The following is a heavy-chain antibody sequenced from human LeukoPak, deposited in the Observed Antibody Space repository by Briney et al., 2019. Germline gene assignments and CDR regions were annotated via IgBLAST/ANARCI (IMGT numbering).Heavy chain of an antibody. V-gene: IGHV4-4*07. J-gene: IGHJ4*02. CDR1: GGSISSYY. CDR3: ARGIYGGGSSSYVHYGVSDY. CDR2: IYTSGST. D-gene: IGHD6-6*01. Sequence: SETLSLTCTVSGGSISSYYWSWIRQPAEEGLEWIGRIYTSGSTNYNPSLKSRVTMSVDTSKNQFSLKPSSVTAADTAVYYYARGIYGGGSSSYVHYGVSDYWRQGTLVTVSS.